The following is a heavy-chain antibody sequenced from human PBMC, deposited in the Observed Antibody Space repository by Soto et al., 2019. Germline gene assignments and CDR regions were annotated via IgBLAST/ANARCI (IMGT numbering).Heavy chain of an antibody. CDR3: ARALPSYYYYGMDV. CDR2: ISYSGST. Sequence: QVQLQESGPGLVKPSQTLSLTCTVSGGSVSSGGYYWSWIRQHPGKGLEWIGYISYSGSTYYNPSLKSRPTISVDTSKNQFSLKLSSVTAADTAVYYCARALPSYYYYGMDVWGQETTVTVSS. V-gene: IGHV4-31*03. CDR1: GGSVSSGGYY. J-gene: IGHJ6*02.